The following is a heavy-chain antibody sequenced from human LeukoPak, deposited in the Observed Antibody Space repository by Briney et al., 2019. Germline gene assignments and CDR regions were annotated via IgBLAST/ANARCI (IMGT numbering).Heavy chain of an antibody. V-gene: IGHV4-39*01. J-gene: IGHJ4*02. CDR1: GGSISSYY. CDR3: ARHSGYTYDWSISHKRFFDS. Sequence: SETLSLTCTVSGGSISSYYWGWIRQPPGKGLEWIGSIWHTGSTYYNPSLKSRVTISLDTSKNQFSLRLSSVTAADTAVYYCARHSGYTYDWSISHKRFFDSWGQGTLVTVSS. D-gene: IGHD5-18*01. CDR2: IWHTGST.